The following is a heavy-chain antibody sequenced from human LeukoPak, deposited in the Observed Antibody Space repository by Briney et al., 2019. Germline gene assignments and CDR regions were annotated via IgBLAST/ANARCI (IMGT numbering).Heavy chain of an antibody. CDR1: GYTLTELS. CDR3: ARGKTYDILTGYYEAGYYYGMDV. J-gene: IGHJ6*02. Sequence: ASVKVSCKVAGYTLTELSMHWVRQAPGKGLEWMGGFDPEDGETIYAQKFQGRVTMTEDTSTDTAYMELSSLRSEDTAVYYCARGKTYDILTGYYEAGYYYGMDVWGQGTTVTVSS. V-gene: IGHV1-24*01. CDR2: FDPEDGET. D-gene: IGHD3-9*01.